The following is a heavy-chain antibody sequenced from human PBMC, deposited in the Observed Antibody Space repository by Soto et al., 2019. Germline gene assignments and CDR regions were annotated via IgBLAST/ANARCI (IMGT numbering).Heavy chain of an antibody. CDR1: SGSISSSNW. V-gene: IGHV4-4*02. CDR3: ASRSRYGSGSYAIDY. Sequence: SETLSLTCAVSSGSISSSNWWGWGRQPPGKGLEWIGEIYHSGSTNYNPSLKSRVTISVDKSKNQFSLKLSSVTAADTAVYYCASRSRYGSGSYAIDYWGQGTLVTVSS. J-gene: IGHJ4*02. CDR2: IYHSGST. D-gene: IGHD3-10*01.